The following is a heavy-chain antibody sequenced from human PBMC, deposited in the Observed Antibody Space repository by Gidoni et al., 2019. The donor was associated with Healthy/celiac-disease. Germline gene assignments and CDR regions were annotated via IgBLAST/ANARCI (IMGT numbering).Heavy chain of an antibody. J-gene: IGHJ5*02. D-gene: IGHD3-3*01. CDR2: ISVNSGSI. CDR3: AKDTLAYDFWSGYTFDP. Sequence: ELQLVESGGGLVQPGRSLRLSCAASGFTFADYAMHWVRQAPGKGLEWVSGISVNSGSIGYADSVKGRFTISRDNAKNSLYLQMNSLRAEDTALYYCAKDTLAYDFWSGYTFDPWGQGTLVTVSS. V-gene: IGHV3-9*01. CDR1: GFTFADYA.